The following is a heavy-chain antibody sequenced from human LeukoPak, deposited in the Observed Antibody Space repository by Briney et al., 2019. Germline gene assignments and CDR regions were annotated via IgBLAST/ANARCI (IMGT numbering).Heavy chain of an antibody. J-gene: IGHJ4*02. D-gene: IGHD6-19*01. V-gene: IGHV1-2*06. Sequence: ASVKVSCKASGYTFTSYGISWVRQAPGQGLEWMGRINPNSGGTNYAQKFQGRVTMTRDTSISTAYMELSRLRSDDTAVYYCAREKGKYSSGWYLYYWGQGTLVTVSS. CDR2: INPNSGGT. CDR1: GYTFTSYG. CDR3: AREKGKYSSGWYLYY.